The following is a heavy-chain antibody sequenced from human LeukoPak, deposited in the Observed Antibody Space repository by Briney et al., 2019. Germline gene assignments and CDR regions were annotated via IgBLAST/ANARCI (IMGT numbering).Heavy chain of an antibody. V-gene: IGHV3-30*02. D-gene: IGHD3-10*01. J-gene: IGHJ4*02. Sequence: PGGSLRLSCAASGFTFSSYGMHWVRQAPGKGLEWVAFIRYDGSNKYYADSVKGRFTISRDNSKNTLYLQMNSLRAEDTAVYYCAKFWMVRGASPFDYWGQGTLVTVSS. CDR2: IRYDGSNK. CDR1: GFTFSSYG. CDR3: AKFWMVRGASPFDY.